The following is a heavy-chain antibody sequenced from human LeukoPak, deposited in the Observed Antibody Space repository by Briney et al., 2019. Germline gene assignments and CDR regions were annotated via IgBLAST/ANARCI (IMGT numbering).Heavy chain of an antibody. CDR1: GFTFSSYE. CDR2: IKQDGSEK. D-gene: IGHD3-9*01. J-gene: IGHJ4*02. V-gene: IGHV3-7*01. Sequence: GGSLRLSCAASGFTFSSYEMNWVRQAPGKGLEWVANIKQDGSEKYYVDSVKGRFTISRDNAKNSLYLQMNSLRAEDTAVYYCAREGPGLGGYFDWFQYKGGYYFDYWGQGTLVTVSS. CDR3: AREGPGLGGYFDWFQYKGGYYFDY.